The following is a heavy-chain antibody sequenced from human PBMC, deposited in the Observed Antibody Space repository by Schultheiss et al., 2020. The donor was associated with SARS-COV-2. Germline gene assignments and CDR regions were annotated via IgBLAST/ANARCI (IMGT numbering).Heavy chain of an antibody. CDR2: ISSSGSTI. CDR3: ARSRPSDTARDLYYYYGMDV. CDR1: GFTFSDYY. V-gene: IGHV3-11*01. Sequence: GESLKISCAASGFTFSDYYMSWIRQAPGKGLEWVSYISSSGSTIYYADSVKGRFTISRDNAKNSLYLQMNSLRAEDTAVYYCARSRPSDTARDLYYYYGMDVWGQGTTVTVSS. J-gene: IGHJ6*02. D-gene: IGHD5-18*01.